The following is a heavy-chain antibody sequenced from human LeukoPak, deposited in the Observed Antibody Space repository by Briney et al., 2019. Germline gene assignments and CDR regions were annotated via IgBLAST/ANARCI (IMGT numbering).Heavy chain of an antibody. Sequence: ASVKVSCKASGYTFTSYYMHWVRQAPGQGLEWMGIINPSGGSTSYAQKFQGRVTMTRDMSTSTVYMELSSLRSEDTAVYYCARDKAVGADDGWFDPWGQGTLVTVSS. D-gene: IGHD3-16*01. V-gene: IGHV1-46*01. CDR2: INPSGGST. J-gene: IGHJ5*02. CDR3: ARDKAVGADDGWFDP. CDR1: GYTFTSYY.